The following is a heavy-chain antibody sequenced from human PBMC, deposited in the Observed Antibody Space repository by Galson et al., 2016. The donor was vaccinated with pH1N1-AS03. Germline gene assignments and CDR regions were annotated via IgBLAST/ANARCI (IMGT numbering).Heavy chain of an antibody. CDR2: ISVSGSDT. D-gene: IGHD3-3*01. CDR1: SGYV. J-gene: IGHJ4*01. CDR3: TAGHYTNF. V-gene: IGHV3-23*01. Sequence: SLRLSCAASSGYVMNWVRQAPGKGLEWVSGISVSGSDTYYVDSVEGRFTISRDNSKNTLFLQMDSLRAEDTALYYCTAGHYTNFWGQGTLVTVSS.